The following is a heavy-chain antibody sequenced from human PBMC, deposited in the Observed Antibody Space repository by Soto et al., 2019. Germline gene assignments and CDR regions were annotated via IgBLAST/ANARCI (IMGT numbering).Heavy chain of an antibody. J-gene: IGHJ4*02. CDR1: VGTFISYT. CDR2: IIPILGIA. CDR3: ARRYDSSDY. Sequence: QVQLVQSGAEVKKPGSSVKVSCKASVGTFISYTISWVRQAPGQGLEWVGRIIPILGIANYAQKFQGRVTITADKSTSTAYMELSSLRSEDTAVYYCARRYDSSDYWGQGTLVTVSS. V-gene: IGHV1-69*02. D-gene: IGHD3-22*01.